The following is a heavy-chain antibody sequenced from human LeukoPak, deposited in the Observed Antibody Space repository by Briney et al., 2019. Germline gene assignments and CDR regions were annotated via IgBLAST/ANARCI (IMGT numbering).Heavy chain of an antibody. V-gene: IGHV1-18*01. CDR3: AKEPPYYDSRTYVPS. Sequence: ASVKVSCKASGYTFNSYVSWVRQAPGQGLEWMGWITAYNGNTNYAQKFQGRVTMTRDMSTSTVYMELSSLRSEDTAVYYCAKEPPYYDSRTYVPSWGQGTLVTVAS. J-gene: IGHJ5*02. CDR1: GYTFNSYV. CDR2: ITAYNGNT. D-gene: IGHD3-10*01.